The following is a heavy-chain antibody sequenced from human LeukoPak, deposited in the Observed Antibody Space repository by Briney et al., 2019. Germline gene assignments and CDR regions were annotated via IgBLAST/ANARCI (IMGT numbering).Heavy chain of an antibody. Sequence: SQTLSLTCAISGDSVSSNSAAWNWIRQSPSRGLEWLGRTYYRSKWYNDYAVSVKSRITINPDTSKNQFSLQLNSVTPADTAVYYCARKSKRFGVVIIPVGWFDPWGQGTLVTVSS. CDR3: ARKSKRFGVVIIPVGWFDP. D-gene: IGHD3-3*01. V-gene: IGHV6-1*01. CDR2: TYYRSKWYN. CDR1: GDSVSSNSAA. J-gene: IGHJ5*02.